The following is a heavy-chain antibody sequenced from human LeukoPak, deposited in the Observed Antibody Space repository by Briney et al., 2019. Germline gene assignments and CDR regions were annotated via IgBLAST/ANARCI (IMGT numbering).Heavy chain of an antibody. CDR2: MKQDGSGK. J-gene: IGHJ6*03. CDR1: GVTFSSFW. V-gene: IGHV3-7*01. CDR3: TRDGRGGDSPYSYVDV. D-gene: IGHD2-21*01. Sequence: GGSLRLSCVAPGVTFSSFWMIWVRQSPGKGLQWVASMKQDGSGKYYVDSVKGRFTISRDNAKNSLYLQINSLRAEDTAVYYCTRDGRGGDSPYSYVDVWGKGTTVTVSS.